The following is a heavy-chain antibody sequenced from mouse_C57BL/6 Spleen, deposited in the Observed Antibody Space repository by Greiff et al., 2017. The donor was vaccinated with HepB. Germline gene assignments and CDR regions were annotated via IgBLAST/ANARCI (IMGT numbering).Heavy chain of an antibody. D-gene: IGHD2-1*01. J-gene: IGHJ3*01. V-gene: IGHV5-17*01. Sequence: EVQLVESGGGLVKPGGSLKLSCAASGFTFSDYGMHWVRQAPEKGLEWVAYISSGSSTIYYADTVKGRFTISRDNAKNTLFLQMTSLRSEDTAMYYCARGDGNFLAWFAYWGQGTLVTVSA. CDR3: ARGDGNFLAWFAY. CDR1: GFTFSDYG. CDR2: ISSGSSTI.